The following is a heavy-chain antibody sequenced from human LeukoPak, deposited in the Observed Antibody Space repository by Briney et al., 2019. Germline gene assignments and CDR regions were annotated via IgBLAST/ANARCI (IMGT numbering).Heavy chain of an antibody. V-gene: IGHV3-30-3*01. CDR3: ARDKLGVLLWFGELLGLFDY. D-gene: IGHD3-10*01. Sequence: PGRSLRLSCAASGFTFSSYAMHWVRQAPGKGLEWVAVTSYDGSNKYYADSVKGRFTISRDNSKNTLYLQMNSLRAEDTAVYYCARDKLGVLLWFGELLGLFDYWGQGTLVTVSS. CDR1: GFTFSSYA. J-gene: IGHJ4*02. CDR2: TSYDGSNK.